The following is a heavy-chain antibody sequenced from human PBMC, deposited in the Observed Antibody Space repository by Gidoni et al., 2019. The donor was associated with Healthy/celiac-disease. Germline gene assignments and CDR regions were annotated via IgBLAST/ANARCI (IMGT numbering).Heavy chain of an antibody. V-gene: IGHV3-15*01. CDR3: TTPYYYDSSGYYPTFDY. Sequence: EVQLVESGGGLVKPGGSLRLSCAASGFTFSNAWMSWVRQAPGKGLEWVGRIKSKTDGGTTDYAAPVKGRFTISRDDSKNTLYLQMNSLKTEDTAVYYCTTPYYYDSSGYYPTFDYWGQGTLVTVSS. CDR2: IKSKTDGGTT. CDR1: GFTFSNAW. D-gene: IGHD3-22*01. J-gene: IGHJ4*02.